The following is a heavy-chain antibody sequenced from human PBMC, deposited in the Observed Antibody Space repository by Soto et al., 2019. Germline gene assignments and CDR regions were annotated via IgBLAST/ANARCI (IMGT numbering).Heavy chain of an antibody. CDR2: ISWNSGSI. D-gene: IGHD3-3*01. CDR1: GFTFDDYA. Sequence: GGSLRLSCAASGFTFDDYAMHWVRQAPGKGLEWVSGISWNSGSIGYADSVKGRFTISRDNAKNSLYLQMNSLRAEDTALYYCAKELGSYYDFWSGYRYFDYWGQGTLVTVSS. J-gene: IGHJ4*02. CDR3: AKELGSYYDFWSGYRYFDY. V-gene: IGHV3-9*01.